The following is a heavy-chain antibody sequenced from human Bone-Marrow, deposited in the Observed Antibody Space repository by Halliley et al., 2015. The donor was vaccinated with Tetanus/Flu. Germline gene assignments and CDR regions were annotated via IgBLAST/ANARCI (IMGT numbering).Heavy chain of an antibody. CDR3: ARGQAGGTFGASDY. V-gene: IGHV1-18*01. J-gene: IGHJ4*02. CDR2: ISAYNGNT. CDR1: GYSFNDYG. Sequence: QLVQSGAEVKKPGASMKVSCKASGYSFNDYGITWMRQAPGQGPEWMGWISAYNGNTKYSERRQGRLIMNTDTSTSTAYMELRSLRSDYSAVYYCARGQAGGTFGASDYGGQGTLVTVSS. D-gene: IGHD3-16*01.